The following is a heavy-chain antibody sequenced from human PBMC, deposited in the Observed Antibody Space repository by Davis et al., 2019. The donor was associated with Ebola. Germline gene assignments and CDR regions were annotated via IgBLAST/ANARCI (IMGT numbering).Heavy chain of an antibody. Sequence: GESLKISCAASGFTFSSYSMNWVRQAPGKGLEWVSFISSSSNYIYYADSVKGRFTISRDDSKNTLYLQMSSLRGEDTAIYYCARDLEDSSSWYVADYWGQGTLVTVSS. J-gene: IGHJ4*02. D-gene: IGHD6-13*01. CDR1: GFTFSSYS. CDR2: ISSSSNYI. CDR3: ARDLEDSSSWYVADY. V-gene: IGHV3-21*01.